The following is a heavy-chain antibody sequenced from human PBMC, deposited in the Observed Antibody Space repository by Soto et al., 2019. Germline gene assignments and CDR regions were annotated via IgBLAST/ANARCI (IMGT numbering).Heavy chain of an antibody. Sequence: VQLVESGGGLVQPGKSLRLSCAASGFTFHDFAMHWVRQAPGKGLEWVSGISWNSGSMGYADSVNGRVIISRDNAMNSLYLQMNSLRAEDTALYYCAKDKGYNWNDVAAFDIWGQGTMVTGSS. CDR3: AKDKGYNWNDVAAFDI. J-gene: IGHJ3*02. V-gene: IGHV3-9*01. CDR1: GFTFHDFA. CDR2: ISWNSGSM. D-gene: IGHD1-20*01.